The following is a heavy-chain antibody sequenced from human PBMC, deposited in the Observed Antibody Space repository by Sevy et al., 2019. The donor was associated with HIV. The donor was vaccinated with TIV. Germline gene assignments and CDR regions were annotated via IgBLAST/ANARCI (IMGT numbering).Heavy chain of an antibody. J-gene: IGHJ4*02. V-gene: IGHV3-49*04. CDR1: GFIFGDYG. CDR3: TRWSGSQSIFDY. D-gene: IGHD1-26*01. Sequence: SLRLSCTASGFIFGDYGMSWVRQAPGKGLEWIAFFKSNIHGGTTENAASVKGRFTIARDDSKNIVYLQMSNLKPEDTAVYNCTRWSGSQSIFDYWGQGTLVSVSS. CDR2: FKSNIHGGTT.